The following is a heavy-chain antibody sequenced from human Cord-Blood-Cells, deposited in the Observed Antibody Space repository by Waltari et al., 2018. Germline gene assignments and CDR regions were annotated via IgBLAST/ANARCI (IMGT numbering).Heavy chain of an antibody. V-gene: IGHV3-13*01. Sequence: EVQLVESGGGLVQPGGSLRLSCAASGFTFSSYDMHWVPQATGKGLEWVSAIGTAGDTYYPGSVKGRFTISRENAKNSLYLQMNSLRAGDTAVYYCARGGGRTAEGMDVWGQGTTVTVSS. J-gene: IGHJ6*02. CDR1: GFTFSSYD. CDR3: ARGGGRTAEGMDV. D-gene: IGHD3-16*01. CDR2: IGTAGDT.